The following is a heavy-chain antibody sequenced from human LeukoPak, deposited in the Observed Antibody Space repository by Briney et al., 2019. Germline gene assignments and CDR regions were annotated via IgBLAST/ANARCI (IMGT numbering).Heavy chain of an antibody. D-gene: IGHD5-18*01. CDR3: TRGRDTGMPDKGEFDY. V-gene: IGHV4-34*01. CDR1: GGSLSGFF. CDR2: ISQSGSA. J-gene: IGHJ4*02. Sequence: KPSETPSLTCAVHGGSLSGFFWSWVRQPPGKGVGWVWEISQSGSANYNPSLKSRVTMSLDTSKNQFSLKVSSVTAADTAVYYCTRGRDTGMPDKGEFDYWGQGTLVTVSS.